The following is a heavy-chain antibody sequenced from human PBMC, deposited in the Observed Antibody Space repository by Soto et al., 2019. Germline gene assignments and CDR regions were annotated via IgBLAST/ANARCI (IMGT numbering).Heavy chain of an antibody. J-gene: IGHJ6*02. Sequence: PSETLSLTCTVSGGSISSGDYYWSWIRQHPGKGLEWIGYIYYSGSTYYNPSLKSRVTISVDTSKNQFSLKLSSVTAADTAVYYCARGSAVTTFQYYYYGMDVWGQGTTVTVSS. V-gene: IGHV4-31*03. CDR3: ARGSAVTTFQYYYYGMDV. D-gene: IGHD4-4*01. CDR1: GGSISSGDYY. CDR2: IYYSGST.